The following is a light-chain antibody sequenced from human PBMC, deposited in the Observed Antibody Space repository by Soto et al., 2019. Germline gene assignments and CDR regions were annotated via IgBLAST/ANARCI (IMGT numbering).Light chain of an antibody. CDR2: KAS. V-gene: IGKV1-5*03. J-gene: IGKJ1*01. CDR1: ESISSW. Sequence: DIQMTPSPYTLAAYVGDRVTITCRASESISSWLAWYQQKPGKAPKLLIYKASSLESGVPSRFSGSGSGTEFTLTISSLQPDDFATYYCQQYNSYWLTFCQGTKVDI. CDR3: QQYNSYWLT.